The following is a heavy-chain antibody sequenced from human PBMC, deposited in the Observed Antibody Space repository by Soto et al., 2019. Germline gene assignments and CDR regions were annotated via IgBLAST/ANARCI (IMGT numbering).Heavy chain of an antibody. Sequence: PGESLKISCKGSGYIFSIYWIGWVRQMPGKGLEWMGIIYPGDSDTRYSPSFQGQVTISADKSISTAYLQWSSLKASDTAMYYCAGPLGIAAAGHYGMDVWGQGTTVTVSS. CDR1: GYIFSIYW. CDR3: AGPLGIAAAGHYGMDV. J-gene: IGHJ6*02. CDR2: IYPGDSDT. D-gene: IGHD6-13*01. V-gene: IGHV5-51*01.